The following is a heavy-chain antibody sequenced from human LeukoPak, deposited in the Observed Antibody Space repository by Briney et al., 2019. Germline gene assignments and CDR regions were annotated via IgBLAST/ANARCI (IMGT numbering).Heavy chain of an antibody. V-gene: IGHV4-38-2*02. D-gene: IGHD4-17*01. CDR3: ARGLYGRVDY. Sequence: SETLSLTCTVSNYSISSGYYWGWIRQSPGKGLEWIGSIYHGGSTNYNPSLKSRVTISVDTSKNQFSLKLSSVTAADTAVYYCARGLYGRVDYWGQGTLVTVSS. J-gene: IGHJ4*02. CDR1: NYSISSGYY. CDR2: IYHGGST.